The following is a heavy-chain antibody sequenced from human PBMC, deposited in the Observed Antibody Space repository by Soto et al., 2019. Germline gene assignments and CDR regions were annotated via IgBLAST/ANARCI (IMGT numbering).Heavy chain of an antibody. CDR1: GGSISSSRYS. Sequence: QLQLQESCPGLVKPSESLSLTCTVSGGSISSSRYSWGWLRQPPGKGRDWIGSIYYSGSTYYNPSLKSRVTISVVTSRNQFSLKLGSVTAADGAVYYCASPIIAFYNWFDPWGQGTLVTVSS. D-gene: IGHD3-3*02. J-gene: IGHJ5*02. CDR3: ASPIIAFYNWFDP. V-gene: IGHV4-39*01. CDR2: IYYSGST.